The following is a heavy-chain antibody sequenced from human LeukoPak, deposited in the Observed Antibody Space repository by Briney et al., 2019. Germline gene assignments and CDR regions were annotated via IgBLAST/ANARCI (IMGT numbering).Heavy chain of an antibody. Sequence: GGSLRLSCTDSGFTFSRYSMSWVRQAPGKGLEWVANINQDGSEKYSVDSVRGRFTISRDNVKNSLYLQMNSLRAEDTAVYYCARYYYYYMDVWGKGTTATVSS. CDR1: GFTFSRYS. CDR3: ARYYYYYMDV. J-gene: IGHJ6*03. CDR2: INQDGSEK. V-gene: IGHV3-7*01.